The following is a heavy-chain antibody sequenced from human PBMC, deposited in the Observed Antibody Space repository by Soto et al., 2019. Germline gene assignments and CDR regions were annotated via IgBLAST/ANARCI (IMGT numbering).Heavy chain of an antibody. CDR1: GYTFTDYY. D-gene: IGHD1-1*01. J-gene: IGHJ4*02. V-gene: IGHV1-2*02. CDR3: AREPATAKPEGVDF. Sequence: ASVKVSCKASGYTFTDYYIHWVRQAPGQGLEWMGWINPNSGGTKYAPKFQGGVTMTRDTSITTAYMELSRLRSGDTAVYYCAREPATAKPEGVDFWGQGTLVTVSS. CDR2: INPNSGGT.